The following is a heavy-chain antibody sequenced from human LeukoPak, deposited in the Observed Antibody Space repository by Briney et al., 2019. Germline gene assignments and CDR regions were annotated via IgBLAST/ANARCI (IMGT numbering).Heavy chain of an antibody. CDR3: ARAAAAGLDY. Sequence: SETLSLTCTVSGGSISSYYWSWIRQPPGKGLEWIGYIYYSGSTNYNPSLKSRVTISVDTSKNQFSLKLSSVTAADTAVYYCARAAAAGLDYWGQGTLVTVSS. CDR2: IYYSGST. D-gene: IGHD6-13*01. V-gene: IGHV4-59*01. CDR1: GGSISSYY. J-gene: IGHJ4*02.